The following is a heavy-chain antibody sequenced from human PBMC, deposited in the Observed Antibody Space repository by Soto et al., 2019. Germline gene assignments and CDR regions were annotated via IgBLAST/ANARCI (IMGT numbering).Heavy chain of an antibody. Sequence: PGGSLRLSCAASGFTFSSYGMHWVRQAPGKGLEWLAIIWYDGSNKDYADSVKGRFTISRDNSDNTLYLQMNGLRAGDTAVYYCARAPGTAMAYFDYWGQGTLVTVSS. CDR2: IWYDGSNK. D-gene: IGHD5-18*01. J-gene: IGHJ4*02. V-gene: IGHV3-33*01. CDR3: ARAPGTAMAYFDY. CDR1: GFTFSSYG.